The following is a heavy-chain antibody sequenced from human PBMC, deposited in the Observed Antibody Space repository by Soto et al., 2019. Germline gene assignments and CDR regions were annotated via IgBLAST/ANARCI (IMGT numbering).Heavy chain of an antibody. Sequence: QVQLMESGGSVLQPGRSLRLSCAASGFTFSSYGMHWVRQAPGKGLEWVTIISNDGSIQYYGDSVKGRFTVSRDNSKNTLFLEMNSLTAEDTATYYCEKDIRDSSGTCSRFFGMDVWGQGTTVTVSS. CDR1: GFTFSSYG. D-gene: IGHD3-22*01. CDR3: EKDIRDSSGTCSRFFGMDV. J-gene: IGHJ6*02. V-gene: IGHV3-30*18. CDR2: ISNDGSIQ.